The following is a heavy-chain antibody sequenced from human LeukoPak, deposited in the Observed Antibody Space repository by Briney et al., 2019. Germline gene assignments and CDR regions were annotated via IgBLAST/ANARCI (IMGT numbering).Heavy chain of an antibody. J-gene: IGHJ5*02. Sequence: PGGSLRLSRAASGFTFSSYAMSWVRQAPGKGLEWVSAISGSGGSTYYADSVKGRFTISRDNSKNTLYLQMNSLRAEDTAVYYCAKDVAVAVVFRFDHWGQGTLVTVSS. CDR3: AKDVAVAVVFRFDH. CDR2: ISGSGGST. D-gene: IGHD6-19*01. V-gene: IGHV3-23*01. CDR1: GFTFSSYA.